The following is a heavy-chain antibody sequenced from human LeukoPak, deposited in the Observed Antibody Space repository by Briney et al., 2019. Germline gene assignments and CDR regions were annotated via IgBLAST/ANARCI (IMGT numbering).Heavy chain of an antibody. D-gene: IGHD1-26*01. J-gene: IGHJ4*02. CDR3: ARFNTGSYYYFDY. CDR1: GGSFSGYY. V-gene: IGHV4-34*01. CDR2: INHSGST. Sequence: SETLSLTCAVYGGSFSGYYWSWIRQPPGKGLEWIGEINHSGSTNYNPSLKSRVTISVDTSKNQFSLKLSSVTAADTAVYYCARFNTGSYYYFDYWGQGTLVTVSS.